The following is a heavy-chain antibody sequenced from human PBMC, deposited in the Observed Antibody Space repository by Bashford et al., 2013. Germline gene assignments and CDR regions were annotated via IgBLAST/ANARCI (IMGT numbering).Heavy chain of an antibody. V-gene: IGHV4-61*02. CDR3: ARDLSGYYRGYYGMDV. J-gene: IGHJ6*01. D-gene: IGHD3-3*01. Sequence: SETLSLTCTVSGGSISSSSYYWTWIRQPAGKGLEWIGRISTSGSTSYNPSLKSRVTMSVDTSKNQFSLKLSSVTAADAAVYYCARDLSGYYRGYYGMDVWGPRGPRSPSPQ. CDR1: GGSISSSSYY. CDR2: ISTSGST.